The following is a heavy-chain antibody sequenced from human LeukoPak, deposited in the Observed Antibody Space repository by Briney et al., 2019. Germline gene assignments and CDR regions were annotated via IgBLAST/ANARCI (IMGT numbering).Heavy chain of an antibody. CDR1: GGSISSGGYY. D-gene: IGHD2-2*01. J-gene: IGHJ5*02. CDR3: ARDWAFDQGRWFDP. V-gene: IGHV4-31*03. CDR2: IYYSGST. Sequence: SETLSLTCTVSGGSISSGGYYWSWIRQHPGKGLEWIGYIYYSGSTYYNPSLKSRVTISVDTSKNQFSLKLSSVTAADTAVYHCARDWAFDQGRWFDPWGQGTLVTVSS.